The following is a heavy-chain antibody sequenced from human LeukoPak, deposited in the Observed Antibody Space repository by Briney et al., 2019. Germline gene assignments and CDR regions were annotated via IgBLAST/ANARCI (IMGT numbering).Heavy chain of an antibody. J-gene: IGHJ4*02. CDR2: ISGSGTTT. Sequence: GGSLRLSCAASGFTFSSSTLTWVRQAPGKGLEWVSSISGSGTTTYYADSVKGRFTISRDNSKNTLYLQMNSLRAEDTALYYCAKVVWGNFRYLDYWGQGALVTVSS. CDR1: GFTFSSST. V-gene: IGHV3-23*01. CDR3: AKVVWGNFRYLDY. D-gene: IGHD3-16*02.